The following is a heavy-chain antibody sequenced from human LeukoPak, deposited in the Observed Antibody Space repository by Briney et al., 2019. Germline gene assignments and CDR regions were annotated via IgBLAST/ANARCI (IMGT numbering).Heavy chain of an antibody. CDR3: AKEGKDTAMVKRYYYMDV. J-gene: IGHJ6*03. V-gene: IGHV3-30*02. Sequence: PGGSLRLSCAASGFTFSSYGMHWVRQAPGKGLEWVAFIRYDGSNKYYADSVKGQFTISRDNSKNTLYLQMNSLRAEDTAVYYCAKEGKDTAMVKRYYYMDVWGKGTTVTVSS. D-gene: IGHD5-18*01. CDR1: GFTFSSYG. CDR2: IRYDGSNK.